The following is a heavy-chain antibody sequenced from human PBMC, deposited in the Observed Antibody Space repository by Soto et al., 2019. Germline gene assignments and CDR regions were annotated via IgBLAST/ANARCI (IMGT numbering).Heavy chain of an antibody. CDR1: GFTFDDYA. J-gene: IGHJ4*02. Sequence: EVQLVESGGGLVQPGRSLRLSCAASGFTFDDYAMHWVRQAPGKGLEWVSGISWNSGSIGHADSVKGRFTISRDNAKNSLYLQMNSLRAEDTALYYCAKDSQPRCGDYVGYFDYWGQGTLVTVSS. D-gene: IGHD4-17*01. CDR2: ISWNSGSI. V-gene: IGHV3-9*01. CDR3: AKDSQPRCGDYVGYFDY.